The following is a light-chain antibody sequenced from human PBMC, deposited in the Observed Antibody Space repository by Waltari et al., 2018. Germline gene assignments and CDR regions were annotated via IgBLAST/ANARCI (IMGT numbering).Light chain of an antibody. CDR3: QQYDNYSPTT. V-gene: IGKV1-5*01. Sequence: DIQMTQSPSTLSASVGDRVTITCRARQSACGWLAWYQQKPGKAPKLLIYDVSSLESGVPSRFRGSGSATEFTLTISSLQPDDFATYYCQQYDNYSPTTFGQGTKVEVK. CDR2: DVS. CDR1: QSACGW. J-gene: IGKJ1*01.